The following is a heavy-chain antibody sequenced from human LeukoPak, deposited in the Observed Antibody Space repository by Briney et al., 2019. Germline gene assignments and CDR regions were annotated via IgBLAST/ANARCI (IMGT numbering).Heavy chain of an antibody. Sequence: GGALRLSCGAPGFTFSRYWMSWVRQAPGKGLEWVANIKQDGSEKEYVDSVKGRFTISRDNAKNSLYLQMNSLRAEDTAVYYCTREGVGGFDIWGQGAMVTVSS. CDR2: IKQDGSEK. J-gene: IGHJ3*02. CDR1: GFTFSRYW. V-gene: IGHV3-7*01. D-gene: IGHD3-16*01. CDR3: TREGVGGFDI.